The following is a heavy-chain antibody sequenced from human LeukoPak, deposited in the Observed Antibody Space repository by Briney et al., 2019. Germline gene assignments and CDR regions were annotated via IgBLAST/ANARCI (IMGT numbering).Heavy chain of an antibody. J-gene: IGHJ6*02. CDR1: GFTLSSYT. V-gene: IGHV3-48*02. D-gene: IGHD2-2*01. CDR2: ISTSGSTI. CDR3: ARDLVVVPVTMRNYYYGLDV. Sequence: RAGGSLRLSCAASGFTLSSYTMNWVRQAPGKGLEWVSYISTSGSTIYYADSVEGRFTISRDNAKNSLYLQMNSLRDEDTALYYCARDLVVVPVTMRNYYYGLDVWGQGTTVTVS.